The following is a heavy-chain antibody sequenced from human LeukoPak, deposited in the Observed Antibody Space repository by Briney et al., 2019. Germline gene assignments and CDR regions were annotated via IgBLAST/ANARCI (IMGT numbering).Heavy chain of an antibody. J-gene: IGHJ6*04. CDR2: ISSSSGTI. D-gene: IGHD3-10*02. CDR1: GLTFSSYN. CDR3: AELGIAMIGGV. Sequence: GGSLRLSCVASGLTFSSYNMNWVRQAPGRGLEWVSYISSSSGTIYYADSVKGRFTISRDNAKNSLYLQMNSLRAEDTAVYYCAELGIAMIGGVWGKGTTVTISS. V-gene: IGHV3-48*04.